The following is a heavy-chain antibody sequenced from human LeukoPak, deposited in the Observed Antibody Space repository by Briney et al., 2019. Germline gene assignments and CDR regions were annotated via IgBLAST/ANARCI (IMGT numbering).Heavy chain of an antibody. V-gene: IGHV3-23*01. CDR1: GFTFSSYA. D-gene: IGHD3-22*01. CDR3: AKVGSYYDSSGYYYPLYYYYGMHV. CDR2: ISGSGGST. Sequence: GGSLRLSCAASGFTFSSYAMSWVRQAPGKGLEWVSAISGSGGSTYYADSVKGRFTISRDNSKNTLYLQMNSLRAEDTAVYYCAKVGSYYDSSGYYYPLYYYYGMHVWGQGTTVTVSS. J-gene: IGHJ6*02.